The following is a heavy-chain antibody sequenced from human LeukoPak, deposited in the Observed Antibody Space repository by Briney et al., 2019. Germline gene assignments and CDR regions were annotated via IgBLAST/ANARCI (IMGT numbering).Heavy chain of an antibody. CDR2: INHSGST. V-gene: IGHV4-34*01. CDR1: GGSFSGYY. CDR3: ARARYDYVWGSYRYGDDY. D-gene: IGHD3-16*02. J-gene: IGHJ4*02. Sequence: SETLSLTCVVYGGSFSGYYWSWIRQPPGKGLEWIGEINHSGSTNYNPSLKSRVTISVDTSKNQFSLKLSSVTAADTAVYYCARARYDYVWGSYRYGDDYWGQGTLVTVSS.